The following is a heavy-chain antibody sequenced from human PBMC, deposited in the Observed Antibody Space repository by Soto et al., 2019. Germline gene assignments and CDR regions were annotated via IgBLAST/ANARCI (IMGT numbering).Heavy chain of an antibody. V-gene: IGHV4-38-2*01. D-gene: IGHD3-3*01. CDR3: AGKIFGVVKYFDY. CDR1: GYSISSGYY. CDR2: IYHSGST. Sequence: SETLSLTCAVSGYSISSGYYWGWIRQPPGKGLEWMGSIYHSGSTYYNPSLKSRVTISVDTYKNKFSLKLSSVTAAATAVYYCAGKIFGVVKYFDYWGQGTLVTVSS. J-gene: IGHJ4*02.